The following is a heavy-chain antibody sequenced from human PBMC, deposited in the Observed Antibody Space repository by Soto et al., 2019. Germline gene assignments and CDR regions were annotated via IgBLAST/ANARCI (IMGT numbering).Heavy chain of an antibody. CDR3: ARTTLYSSRHWFDP. J-gene: IGHJ5*02. D-gene: IGHD6-13*01. V-gene: IGHV4-34*01. Sequence: PSETLSLTCAVYGGSFSGYYWSWIRQPPGKGLEWIGEINHSGSTNYNPSLKSRVTISVDTSKNQFSLKLSSVTAADTAVYYCARTTLYSSRHWFDPWGQGTLVTSPQ. CDR1: GGSFSGYY. CDR2: INHSGST.